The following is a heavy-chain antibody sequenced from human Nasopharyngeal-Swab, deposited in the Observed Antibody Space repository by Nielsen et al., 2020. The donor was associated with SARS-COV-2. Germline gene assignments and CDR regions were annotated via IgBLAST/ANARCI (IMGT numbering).Heavy chain of an antibody. CDR1: GFTFSSYA. V-gene: IGHV3-30*04. J-gene: IGHJ6*02. CDR2: ISYDGSNK. Sequence: GASLKISCAASGFTFSSYAMHWVRQAPGKGLEWVAVISYDGSNKYYADSVKGRFTLSRDNAKNSLYLLMNSLRAEDTAVYYCARDIYYVGATTTPYYYYYGMDVWGQGTTVTVSS. CDR3: ARDIYYVGATTTPYYYYYGMDV. D-gene: IGHD1-26*01.